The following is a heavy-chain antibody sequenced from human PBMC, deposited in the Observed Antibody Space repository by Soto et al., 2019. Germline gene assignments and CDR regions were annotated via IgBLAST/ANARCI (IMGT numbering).Heavy chain of an antibody. CDR2: IIPIFATT. CDR3: ATYSMLEVFISAFDI. CDR1: GGSFSGYG. D-gene: IGHD3-22*01. Sequence: SVKVSCKASGGSFSGYGVSWVRKAPGQGLEWMGGIIPIFATTDYGQKFQGRVTFTVDESMRAVYMELSSLTSEDTAIYYCATYSMLEVFISAFDIWGPGTMVTVSS. V-gene: IGHV1-69*13. J-gene: IGHJ3*02.